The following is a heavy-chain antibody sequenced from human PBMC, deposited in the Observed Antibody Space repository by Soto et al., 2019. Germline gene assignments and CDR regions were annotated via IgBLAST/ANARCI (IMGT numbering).Heavy chain of an antibody. CDR3: ARGGVYYYDSSGQHFDY. Sequence: GGSLRLSCAASGFTFSSYAMHWVRQAPGKGLEWVAVISYDGSNKYYADSVKGRFTISRDNSKNTLYLQMNSLRAEDTAVYYCARGGVYYYDSSGQHFDYWGQGTLVTVSS. J-gene: IGHJ4*02. V-gene: IGHV3-30-3*01. CDR2: ISYDGSNK. D-gene: IGHD3-22*01. CDR1: GFTFSSYA.